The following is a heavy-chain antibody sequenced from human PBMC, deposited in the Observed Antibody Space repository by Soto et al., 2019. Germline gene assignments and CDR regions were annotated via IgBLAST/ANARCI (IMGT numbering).Heavy chain of an antibody. CDR2: FNPILSFS. J-gene: IGHJ4*02. CDR3: ATRFGSGSRAFDY. CDR1: GDTFNFYT. Sequence: QVQLVQSGAEVKKPGSSVKVSCKASGDTFNFYTINWVRQAPGLGLEWMGRFNPILSFSNSALKFQGRVTTTADKSTSTAYMVLSSLRSEDTAIYYCATRFGSGSRAFDYWGQGALVTVSS. D-gene: IGHD3-10*01. V-gene: IGHV1-69*02.